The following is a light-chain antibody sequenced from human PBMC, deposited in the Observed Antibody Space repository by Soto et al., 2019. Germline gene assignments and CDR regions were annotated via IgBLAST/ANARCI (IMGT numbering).Light chain of an antibody. CDR2: GAS. J-gene: IGKJ2*01. Sequence: EIVLTQSPGTLSLSPGERATLSCRASRSVTSNYLAWYQQKPGQAPRLLIYGASSRATGIPDRFSGSGSGTDFPLTISRLEAEDFAVYYCQQYGNSPPYTFGQGTKLEIK. V-gene: IGKV3-20*01. CDR3: QQYGNSPPYT. CDR1: RSVTSNY.